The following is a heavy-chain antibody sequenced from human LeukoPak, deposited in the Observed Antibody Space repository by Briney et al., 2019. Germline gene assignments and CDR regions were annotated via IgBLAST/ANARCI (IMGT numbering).Heavy chain of an antibody. CDR1: VSTFTGYY. CDR2: INPNSGGT. V-gene: IGHV1-2*02. D-gene: IGHD1-26*01. J-gene: IGHJ4*02. CDR3: ARVDLVGATAFDY. Sequence: ASVKVSCKSSVSTFTGYYMHWVRQAPGQGLEWMGWINPNSGGTNYAQKFQSRGTMTRDTSISTAYMELSRLRSDDTAVYYCARVDLVGATAFDYWGQGTLVTVSS.